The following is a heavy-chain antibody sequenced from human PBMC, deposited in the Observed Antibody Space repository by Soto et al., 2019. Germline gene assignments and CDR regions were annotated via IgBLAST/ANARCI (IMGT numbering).Heavy chain of an antibody. D-gene: IGHD2-2*01. CDR3: ARPDCSSTSCYPNFDY. CDR2: INPNSGGT. Sequence: ASVKVSCKASGYTLTGHYMHWVGKAPGKGREWMGWINPNSGGTNYAQKFQGRVTMTRDTSISTAYMELSRLRSDDTAVYYCARPDCSSTSCYPNFDYWGQGTLVTVSS. CDR1: GYTLTGHY. J-gene: IGHJ4*02. V-gene: IGHV1-2*02.